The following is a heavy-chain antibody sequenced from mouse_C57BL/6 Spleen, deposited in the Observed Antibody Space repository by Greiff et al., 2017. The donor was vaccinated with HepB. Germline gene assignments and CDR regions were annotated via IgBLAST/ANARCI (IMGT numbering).Heavy chain of an antibody. D-gene: IGHD2-4*01. J-gene: IGHJ3*01. CDR1: GFTFSDYG. CDR2: ISSGSSTI. Sequence: EVMLVESGGGLVKPGGSLKLSCAASGFTFSDYGMHWVRQAPEKGLEWVAYISSGSSTIYYADTVKGRFTISRDNAKNTLFLQMTSLRSEDTAMYYCARREVYDYDVGFAYWGQGTLVTVSA. V-gene: IGHV5-17*01. CDR3: ARREVYDYDVGFAY.